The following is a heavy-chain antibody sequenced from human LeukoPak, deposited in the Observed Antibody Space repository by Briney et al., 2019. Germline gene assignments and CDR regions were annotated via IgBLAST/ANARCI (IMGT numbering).Heavy chain of an antibody. D-gene: IGHD5-18*01. CDR1: GYTFTSYG. Sequence: ASVKVSCKASGYTFTSYGISWVRQAPGQGLEWMGWINPNSGGTNYAQKFQGRVTMTRDTSISTAYMELSRLRSDDTAVYYCARDKIQLWSSNSGVDYWGQGTLVTVSS. J-gene: IGHJ4*02. V-gene: IGHV1-2*02. CDR2: INPNSGGT. CDR3: ARDKIQLWSSNSGVDY.